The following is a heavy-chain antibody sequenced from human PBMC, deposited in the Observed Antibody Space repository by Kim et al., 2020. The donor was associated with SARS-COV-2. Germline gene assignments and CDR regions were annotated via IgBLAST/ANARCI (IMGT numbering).Heavy chain of an antibody. CDR1: GFTFSDYW. D-gene: IGHD3-10*01. J-gene: IGHJ4*02. Sequence: GGSLRLSCAVSGFTFSDYWMHWVRQAPGKGLEWVSRINSDGSSPNYADSVKGRFTISRDNAKNTLYLQINSLRAEDTAVYYCVRDDYGPADFDYWGQGTLVTVSS. CDR2: INSDGSSP. CDR3: VRDDYGPADFDY. V-gene: IGHV3-74*01.